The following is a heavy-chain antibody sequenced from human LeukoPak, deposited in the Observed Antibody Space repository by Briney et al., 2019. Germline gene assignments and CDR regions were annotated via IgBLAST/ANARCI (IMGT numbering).Heavy chain of an antibody. CDR3: ARDVGWLVGNNWFDP. D-gene: IGHD6-19*01. V-gene: IGHV4-34*01. J-gene: IGHJ5*02. CDR2: INHSIST. Sequence: SETLSLTCAVYGGSFSGYYWSLVRQPPGKGLEGFGEINHSISTNYNQFLKSRVPIYVDPSKNQFSLKLSSVTAADTAVYYCARDVGWLVGNNWFDPWGQGTLVTVSS. CDR1: GGSFSGYY.